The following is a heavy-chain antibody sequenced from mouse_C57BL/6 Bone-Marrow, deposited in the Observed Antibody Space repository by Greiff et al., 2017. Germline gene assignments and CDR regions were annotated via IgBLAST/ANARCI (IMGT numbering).Heavy chain of an antibody. D-gene: IGHD1-1*01. V-gene: IGHV2-2*01. CDR2: IWSGGST. CDR3: ARMRYYYGSSSSWFAY. J-gene: IGHJ3*01. CDR1: GFSLTSYG. Sequence: QVQLQQSGPGLVQPSQSLSITCTVSGFSLTSYGVHWVRQSPGKGLEWLGVIWSGGSTDYNAAFISRLSISKDNSKSQVFFKMNSLQADDTAIYYCARMRYYYGSSSSWFAYWGQGTLVTVSA.